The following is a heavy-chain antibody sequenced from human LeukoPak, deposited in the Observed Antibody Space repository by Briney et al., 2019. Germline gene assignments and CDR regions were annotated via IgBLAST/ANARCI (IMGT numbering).Heavy chain of an antibody. J-gene: IGHJ4*02. CDR1: GGSFSGYY. V-gene: IGHV4-34*01. Sequence: SETLSLTCAVYGGSFSGYYWSWIRQPPGKGLEWIGEINHSGSTNYNPSLKSRVTISVDTSKNQFSLKLSSVTAADTAVYYCARVWYSSSWFDYWGQGTLVTVSS. D-gene: IGHD6-13*01. CDR3: ARVWYSSSWFDY. CDR2: INHSGST.